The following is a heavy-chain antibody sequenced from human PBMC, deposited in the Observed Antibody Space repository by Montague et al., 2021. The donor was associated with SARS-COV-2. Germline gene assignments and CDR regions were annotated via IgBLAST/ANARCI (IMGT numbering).Heavy chain of an antibody. Sequence: SETLSLTCAVPGGSFSTYSWNWIRQPPGKGLEWIGEIHHGGSTNYNPPLKSRVTISADTSKNQFSLKLTSVAAADTAVYYCARLGDGVVPSPILGVGRHYSYYYIDIWGKGTTVTVSS. D-gene: IGHD3-10*01. J-gene: IGHJ6*03. V-gene: IGHV4-34*01. CDR3: ARLGDGVVPSPILGVGRHYSYYYIDI. CDR1: GGSFSTYS. CDR2: IHHGGST.